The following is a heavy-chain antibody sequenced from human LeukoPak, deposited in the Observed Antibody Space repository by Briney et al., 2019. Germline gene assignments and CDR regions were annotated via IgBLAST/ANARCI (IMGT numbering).Heavy chain of an antibody. CDR3: ARRSKGGYYPRTNYYYYMDV. D-gene: IGHD3-22*01. Sequence: SETLSLTCTVSGYSISSGYYWGWIRQPPGKGLEWIGSIYHSGSTYYNPSLKSRVTISVDTSKNQFSLKLSSVTAADTAVYYCARRSKGGYYPRTNYYYYMDVWGKGTTVTISS. CDR1: GYSISSGYY. CDR2: IYHSGST. J-gene: IGHJ6*03. V-gene: IGHV4-38-2*02.